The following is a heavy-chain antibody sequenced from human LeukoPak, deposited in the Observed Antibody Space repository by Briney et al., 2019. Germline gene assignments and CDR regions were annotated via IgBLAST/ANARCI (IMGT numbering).Heavy chain of an antibody. D-gene: IGHD5-12*01. J-gene: IGHJ4*02. CDR1: GGSISSYY. Sequence: SETLSLTCTVSGGSISSYYWSWIRQPPGKGLEWIGYIYYNGITNYSPSLKSRVTMSLDTSENQFSLKLRSVTAADTAVYYCARDSGYSGSFDYWGQGTLVTVSS. CDR2: IYYNGIT. V-gene: IGHV4-59*01. CDR3: ARDSGYSGSFDY.